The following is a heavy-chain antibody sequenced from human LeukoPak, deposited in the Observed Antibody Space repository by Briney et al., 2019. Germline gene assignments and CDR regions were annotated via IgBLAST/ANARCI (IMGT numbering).Heavy chain of an antibody. Sequence: ASVMVSCKASGGTFSSSAISWVREAPGQGLEWMGRIIPILGIANYAQKFQGRVTITADKSTSTAYMELSSLRSEDTAVYYCARFSDAFDIWGQGTMVTVSS. CDR2: IIPILGIA. CDR3: ARFSDAFDI. CDR1: GGTFSSSA. J-gene: IGHJ3*02. V-gene: IGHV1-69*04.